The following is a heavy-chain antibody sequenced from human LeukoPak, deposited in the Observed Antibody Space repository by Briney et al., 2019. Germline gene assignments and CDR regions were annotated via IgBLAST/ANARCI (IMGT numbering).Heavy chain of an antibody. V-gene: IGHV4-59*08. CDR2: IYYSGST. CDR1: GGSISSYY. J-gene: IGHJ4*02. CDR3: ARQMPGIAAAPTMNFDY. D-gene: IGHD6-13*01. Sequence: SETLSLTCTVSGGSISSYYWSWIRQPPGKGLEWIGYIYYSGSTNYNPSLKSRVTISVDTSKNQFSLKLSSVTAADTAVYYCARQMPGIAAAPTMNFDYWGQGTLVTVSS.